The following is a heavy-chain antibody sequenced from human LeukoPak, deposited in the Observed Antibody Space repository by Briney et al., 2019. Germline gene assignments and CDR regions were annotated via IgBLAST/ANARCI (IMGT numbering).Heavy chain of an antibody. Sequence: TGGSLRLSCAASGFTLSTYVMSWVRQAPGMGLEWVSAISGNGVSTYYADSVKGRFTIFRDNSKNMLYLQLNSLRVEDTAVYYCAKAPLAAAETEYFQHWGQGTLVTVSS. V-gene: IGHV3-23*01. D-gene: IGHD6-13*01. CDR1: GFTLSTYV. CDR2: ISGNGVST. J-gene: IGHJ1*01. CDR3: AKAPLAAAETEYFQH.